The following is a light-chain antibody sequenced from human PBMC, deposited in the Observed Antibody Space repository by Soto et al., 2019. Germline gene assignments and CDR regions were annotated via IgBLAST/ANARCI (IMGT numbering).Light chain of an antibody. J-gene: IGKJ1*01. CDR2: KTS. CDR1: QIISSW. CDR3: QQYKSYRP. Sequence: DIQMTQSPSTLSASVGDRVTITCRASQIISSWLAWYQQKPGKAPKLLIYKTSSLESGVPSRFSGSGSGPEFTLTISSLQPDNFATYYYQQYKSYRPVGQAPKVDI. V-gene: IGKV1-5*03.